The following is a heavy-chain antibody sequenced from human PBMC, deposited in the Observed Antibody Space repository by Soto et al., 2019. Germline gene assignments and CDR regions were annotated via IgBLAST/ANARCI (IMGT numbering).Heavy chain of an antibody. CDR2: ISYDGSNK. V-gene: IGHV3-30-3*01. Sequence: QPGGSLRLSCAASGFTFSSYAMHWVRQAPGKGLEWVAVISYDGSNKYYADSVKGRFTISRDNSKNTLYLQMNSLRAEDTAVYYCARPHPPRYYYGMDVWGQGTTVTVSS. CDR3: ARPHPPRYYYGMDV. J-gene: IGHJ6*02. CDR1: GFTFSSYA.